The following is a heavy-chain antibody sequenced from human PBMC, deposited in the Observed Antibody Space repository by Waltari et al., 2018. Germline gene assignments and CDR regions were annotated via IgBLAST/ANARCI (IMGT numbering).Heavy chain of an antibody. D-gene: IGHD3-10*01. CDR2: ISSSSSYI. J-gene: IGHJ3*02. V-gene: IGHV3-21*01. Sequence: EVQLVESGGGLVKPGGSLRLSCAASGFTFSSYSMNWVRQAPGKGLEWVSSISSSSSYIYYADSVKGRFTIARDNAKNSLYLQMNSLRAEDTAVYYCARNRGGGDAFDIWGQGTMVTVSS. CDR3: ARNRGGGDAFDI. CDR1: GFTFSSYS.